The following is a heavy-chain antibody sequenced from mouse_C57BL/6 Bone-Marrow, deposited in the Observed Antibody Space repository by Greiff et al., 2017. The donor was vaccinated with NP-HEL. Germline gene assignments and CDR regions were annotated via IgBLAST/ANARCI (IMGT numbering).Heavy chain of an antibody. V-gene: IGHV5-16*01. CDR3: ARDPHYAMDY. CDR1: GFTFSDYY. J-gene: IGHJ4*01. CDR2: INYDGSST. Sequence: EVQVVESEGGLVQPGSSMKLSCTASGFTFSDYYMAWVRQVPEKGLEWVANINYDGSSTYYLDSLKSRFIISRDNAKNILYLQMSSLKSEDTATYYCARDPHYAMDYWGQGTSVTVSS.